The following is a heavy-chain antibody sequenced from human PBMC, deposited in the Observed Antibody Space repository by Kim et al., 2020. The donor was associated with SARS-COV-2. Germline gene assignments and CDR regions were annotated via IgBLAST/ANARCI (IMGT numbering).Heavy chain of an antibody. CDR1: GYSFTTYY. CDR2: INPSDDTT. Sequence: ASVKVSCKASGYSFTTYYMHWVRLAPGQGLEWMGVINPSDDTTNSAQKFQGRVTMTRDTSTSTVYMELSSLRSDDTAVYYCARVHAPYYDILTGPVFAYWGQGTLVTVSS. CDR3: ARVHAPYYDILTGPVFAY. J-gene: IGHJ4*02. D-gene: IGHD3-9*01. V-gene: IGHV1-46*01.